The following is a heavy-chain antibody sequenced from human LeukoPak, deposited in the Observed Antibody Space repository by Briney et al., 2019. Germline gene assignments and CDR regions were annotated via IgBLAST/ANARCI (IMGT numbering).Heavy chain of an antibody. CDR2: ISWNSGSI. V-gene: IGHV3-9*01. Sequence: GGSLRLSCAASGFTFDDYAMHWVRQAPGKGLEWVSGISWNSGSIGYADSVKGRFTISRDNAKNSLYLQMNSLRAEDTALYYCAKGGDYGGKGLVDYWGQGTLVTVSS. CDR1: GFTFDDYA. D-gene: IGHD4-23*01. J-gene: IGHJ4*02. CDR3: AKGGDYGGKGLVDY.